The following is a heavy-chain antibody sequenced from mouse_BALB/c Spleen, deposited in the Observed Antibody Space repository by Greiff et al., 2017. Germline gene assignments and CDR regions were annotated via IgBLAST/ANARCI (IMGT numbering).Heavy chain of an antibody. V-gene: IGHV2-6-7*01. J-gene: IGHJ4*01. CDR1: GFSLTGYG. Sequence: QVQLKESGPGLVAPSQSLSITCTVSGFSLTGYGVNWVRQPPGKGLEWLGMIWGDGSTDYNSALKSRLSISKDNSKSQVFLKMNSLQTDDTARYYCARDRRERRYYYAMDYWGQGTSVTVSS. CDR2: IWGDGST. CDR3: ARDRRERRYYYAMDY.